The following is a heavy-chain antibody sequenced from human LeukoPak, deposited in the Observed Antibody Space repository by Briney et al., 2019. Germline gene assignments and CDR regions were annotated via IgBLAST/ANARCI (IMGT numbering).Heavy chain of an antibody. D-gene: IGHD3-10*01. V-gene: IGHV3-30-3*01. CDR1: GFTFSSYA. CDR2: MSFDGSKS. CDR3: ARDRQPYYHYYGMDV. Sequence: PGGSLRLSCAASGFTFSSYAMHWVRQAPGKGLEWVAVMSFDGSKSYYADSMKGRCTISRDNSENTLYLQMNSLRAEDTAAYYCARDRQPYYHYYGMDVWGQGTTVTVSS. J-gene: IGHJ6*02.